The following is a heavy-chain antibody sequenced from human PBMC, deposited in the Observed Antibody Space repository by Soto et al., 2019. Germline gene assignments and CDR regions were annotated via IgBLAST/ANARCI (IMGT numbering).Heavy chain of an antibody. D-gene: IGHD1-1*01. CDR3: ARGTRGGVPDKYYYYRDV. V-gene: IGHV4-59*08. CDR2: IYYSGST. J-gene: IGHJ6*03. CDR1: GGSISSYY. Sequence: PSETLSLTCTVSGGSISSYYWTWIRQPSGKGLEWIGYIYYSGSTNYNPSLKSRVTISVATSKTQFSLKLSSVTAADTAVYYCARGTRGGVPDKYYYYRDVGGKGPRVPV.